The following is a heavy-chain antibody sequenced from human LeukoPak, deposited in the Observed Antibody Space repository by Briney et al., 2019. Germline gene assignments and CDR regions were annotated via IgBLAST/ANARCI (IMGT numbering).Heavy chain of an antibody. D-gene: IGHD2-15*01. V-gene: IGHV3-30*03. CDR1: GITFSRFW. Sequence: GGSLRLSCAASGITFSRFWMSWVRQAPGKGLEWVGVISSDGRNKYVDSVKGRFTISRDNSKNTLYLQMNSLRAEDTAVYYCARVSPQGIGGFDIWGQGTMVSVSS. J-gene: IGHJ3*02. CDR2: ISSDGRNK. CDR3: ARVSPQGIGGFDI.